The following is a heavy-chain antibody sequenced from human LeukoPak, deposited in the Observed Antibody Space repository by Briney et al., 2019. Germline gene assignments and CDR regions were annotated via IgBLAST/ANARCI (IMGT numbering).Heavy chain of an antibody. D-gene: IGHD5-12*01. Sequence: GGSLRLSCAASGFTFSSYSMNWVRQAPGRGLEWVSSISSSSSYIYYADSVKGRFTISRDNAKNSLYLQMNSLRAEDTAVYYCARGSGSGYDYDYWGLGTLVTVSS. CDR2: ISSSSSYI. CDR1: GFTFSSYS. J-gene: IGHJ4*02. CDR3: ARGSGSGYDYDY. V-gene: IGHV3-21*01.